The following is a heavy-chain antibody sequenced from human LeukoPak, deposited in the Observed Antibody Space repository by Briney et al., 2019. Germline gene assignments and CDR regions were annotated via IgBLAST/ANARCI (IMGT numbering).Heavy chain of an antibody. D-gene: IGHD6-13*01. CDR1: GFTFSSYW. CDR3: AKDWHISSWYGRFDP. J-gene: IGHJ5*02. Sequence: PGGSLRFSCVASGFTFSSYWMTWVRQAPGKGLEWAANIKQDGSEKYYVDSVKGRFTISRDNAKNSLYLQMNSLRAEDTAVYYCAKDWHISSWYGRFDPWGQGTLVTVSS. V-gene: IGHV3-7*03. CDR2: IKQDGSEK.